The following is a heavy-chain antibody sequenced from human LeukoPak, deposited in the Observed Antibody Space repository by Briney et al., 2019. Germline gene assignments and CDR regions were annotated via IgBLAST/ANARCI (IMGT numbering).Heavy chain of an antibody. D-gene: IGHD3-10*01. CDR3: ARPYTPMVRGVMCF. J-gene: IGHJ4*02. CDR2: INHIGST. Sequence: SETLSLTCAVYGGTFSGYYWAWIRQSPGKGLEWIGEINHIGSTNYNPSLKSRVVMSVDTSKNQFSLKVASVTAADAAVYFCARPYTPMVRGVMCFWGQGTVVAVSS. V-gene: IGHV4-34*08. CDR1: GGTFSGYY.